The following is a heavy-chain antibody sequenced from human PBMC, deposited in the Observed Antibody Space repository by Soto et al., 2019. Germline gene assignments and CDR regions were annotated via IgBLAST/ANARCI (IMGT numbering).Heavy chain of an antibody. CDR2: ISSGGSSI. Sequence: EVQVVESGGGLVQPGESLRLSCVASGFTFSSHEMNWVRQAPGKGLEWLSYISSGGSSIYYADSVKGRFTISRDNAQNSVYLQLNSLRDEDTAVYYCGSGYTYGREYWGQGMLVTVSS. CDR3: GSGYTYGREY. CDR1: GFTFSSHE. V-gene: IGHV3-48*03. D-gene: IGHD5-18*01. J-gene: IGHJ4*01.